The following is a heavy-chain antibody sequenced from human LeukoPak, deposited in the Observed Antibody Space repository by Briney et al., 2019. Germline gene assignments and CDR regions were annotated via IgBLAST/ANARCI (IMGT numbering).Heavy chain of an antibody. D-gene: IGHD3-10*01. Sequence: GGSLRLSCAASGFTFSSYAMSWVRQAPGKGLEWVSYISSSGTTIYYADSVRGRFTISRDNAKDSLYLQMNSLRAEDTAVYYCARHLSYGSGSYYNLGYWGQGTLVTVSS. CDR1: GFTFSSYA. CDR3: ARHLSYGSGSYYNLGY. J-gene: IGHJ4*02. V-gene: IGHV3-48*03. CDR2: ISSSGTTI.